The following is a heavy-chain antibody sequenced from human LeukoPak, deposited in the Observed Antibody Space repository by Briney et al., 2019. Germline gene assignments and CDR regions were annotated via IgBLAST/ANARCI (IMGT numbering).Heavy chain of an antibody. CDR3: ARVNYFDSSGYYYPDY. CDR1: GGSLSGYY. Sequence: PSETLSLTCAVYGGSLSGYYWSWIRQPPGKGLEWIGEINHSGSTNYNPSLKSRVTISVDTSKNQFSLKLSSVTAADTAVYYCARVNYFDSSGYYYPDYWGQGTLVTVSS. V-gene: IGHV4-34*01. D-gene: IGHD3-22*01. J-gene: IGHJ4*02. CDR2: INHSGST.